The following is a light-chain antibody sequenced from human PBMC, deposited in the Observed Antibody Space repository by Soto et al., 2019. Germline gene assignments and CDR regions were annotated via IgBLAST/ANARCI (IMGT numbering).Light chain of an antibody. J-gene: IGKJ5*01. CDR3: QQYNNWLTRIT. V-gene: IGKV3-15*01. CDR1: QSVSSN. Sequence: EIVMTQSPATLSVSPGERATLSCRASQSVSSNLAWYQQKPGQAPRLLIYGASTRATGIPARFSGSGSGTELTLTISSLQSEDFAVYYCQQYNNWLTRITFGQGTRLEIK. CDR2: GAS.